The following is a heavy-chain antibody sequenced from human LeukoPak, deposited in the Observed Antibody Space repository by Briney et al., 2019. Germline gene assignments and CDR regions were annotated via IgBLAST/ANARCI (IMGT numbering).Heavy chain of an antibody. CDR2: IWNDGSYK. J-gene: IGHJ4*02. Sequence: GGSLRLSCAASGFTFTTYGMHWVRQAPGKGLEWVAVIWNDGSYKHYADSVKGRFTISRDDSKNTIYLQMNSLRAEDTAVYYCARDLWQQMIQGYDYWGQGTLVTVSS. D-gene: IGHD6-13*01. CDR1: GFTFTTYG. CDR3: ARDLWQQMIQGYDY. V-gene: IGHV3-33*01.